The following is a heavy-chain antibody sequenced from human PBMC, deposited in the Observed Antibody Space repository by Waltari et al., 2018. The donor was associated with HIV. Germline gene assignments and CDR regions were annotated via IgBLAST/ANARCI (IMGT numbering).Heavy chain of an antibody. D-gene: IGHD2-15*01. J-gene: IGHJ4*02. CDR2: IYPKSGDT. CDR1: GYTFSAYY. Sequence: QVQLVQSGAEVKKAGASVKVSCRASGYTFSAYYLHWVRQAPGQGLEWMGWIYPKSGDTNYAQQFQDRLTLTRDTSIATAYMELTSLDSDDTAMYFCARDQTTWYDSSGAADSWGQGTLVSVSS. V-gene: IGHV1-2*02. CDR3: ARDQTTWYDSSGAADS.